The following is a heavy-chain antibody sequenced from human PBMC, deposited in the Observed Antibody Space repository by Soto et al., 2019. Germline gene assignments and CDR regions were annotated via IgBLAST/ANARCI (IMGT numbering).Heavy chain of an antibody. CDR1: GYTFTSYG. Sequence: QVPLVQYGAEVKKPGASVKVSCKASGYTFTSYGISWVRQAPGQGLEWMGWISAYNGNTNYAQKLQGRVTMTTDTSTSTAYMELRSLRSDDTAVYYCAIYPVAGTIYYYYYYMDVWGKGTTVTVSS. V-gene: IGHV1-18*01. CDR2: ISAYNGNT. CDR3: AIYPVAGTIYYYYYYMDV. D-gene: IGHD6-19*01. J-gene: IGHJ6*03.